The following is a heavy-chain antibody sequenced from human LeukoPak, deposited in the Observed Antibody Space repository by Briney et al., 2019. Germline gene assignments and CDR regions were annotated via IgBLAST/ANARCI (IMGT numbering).Heavy chain of an antibody. D-gene: IGHD3-9*01. Sequence: PGASLRLSCAASGFTFSNYAMSWVRQVPGKGLEWVSAIVGSGGSTYYADSVKGRFSISRDNSKNTLFLQMNSLRVEDTALYYCSKWGDYDVLTGYYDSDFWGQGTLVTVSS. J-gene: IGHJ4*02. CDR2: IVGSGGST. CDR3: SKWGDYDVLTGYYDSDF. V-gene: IGHV3-23*01. CDR1: GFTFSNYA.